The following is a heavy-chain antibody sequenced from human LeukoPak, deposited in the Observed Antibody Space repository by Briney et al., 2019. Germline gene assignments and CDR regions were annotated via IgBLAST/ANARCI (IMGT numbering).Heavy chain of an antibody. J-gene: IGHJ5*02. D-gene: IGHD2-2*01. V-gene: IGHV1-2*02. CDR1: GYTFTGYY. Sequence: ASVKVSCKASGYTFTGYYMHWVRQAPGQGLEWMGWINPNSGGTNYAQKFQGRVTMTRDTSISTAYMELSRLRSDDTAVYYCAREGLGSTSLEFDPWGQGTLSPSPQ. CDR2: INPNSGGT. CDR3: AREGLGSTSLEFDP.